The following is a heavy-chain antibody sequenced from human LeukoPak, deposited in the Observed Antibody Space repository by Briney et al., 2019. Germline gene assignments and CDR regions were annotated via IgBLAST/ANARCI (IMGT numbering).Heavy chain of an antibody. CDR1: GGSFSGYY. J-gene: IGHJ4*02. Sequence: SETLSLTCAVYGGSFSGYYWSWIRQPPGKGLEWIGEINHSGSTNYNPSLKSRVTISVDTSKNQFSLKLSSVTAADTAVYYCARRMITFGGNDYWGQGTLVTVSS. D-gene: IGHD3-16*01. CDR2: INHSGST. CDR3: ARRMITFGGNDY. V-gene: IGHV4-34*01.